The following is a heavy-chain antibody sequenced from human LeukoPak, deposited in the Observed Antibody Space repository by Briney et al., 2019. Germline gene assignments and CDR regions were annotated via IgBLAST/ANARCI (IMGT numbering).Heavy chain of an antibody. CDR2: IAANGNDK. CDR1: GFTFSSYW. Sequence: GGSLRLSCAASGFTFSSYWMSWVRQAPGRGLEWVATIAANGNDKDYEDALQGRFTISRDNARNSLSLQIDSLRAEDTAQYYCAREVFFQFDNWGQGALVTVSS. J-gene: IGHJ4*02. CDR3: AREVFFQFDN. V-gene: IGHV3-7*03.